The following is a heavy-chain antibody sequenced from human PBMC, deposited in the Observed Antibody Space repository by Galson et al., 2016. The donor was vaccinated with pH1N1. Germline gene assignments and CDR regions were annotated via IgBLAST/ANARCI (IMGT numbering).Heavy chain of an antibody. V-gene: IGHV4-34*01. Sequence: ETLSLTCAVYGGSFSDSYWTWIRLSPGKGLEWIGEINHSGSTNYNQSLKSRVTISVDTSKNQFSLKLSSVTAADTAVYYCARVSTMMVLVVGYYYCYYMDVWGKGTTVTVS. CDR3: ARVSTMMVLVVGYYYCYYMDV. J-gene: IGHJ6*03. CDR2: INHSGST. D-gene: IGHD3-22*01. CDR1: GGSFSDSY.